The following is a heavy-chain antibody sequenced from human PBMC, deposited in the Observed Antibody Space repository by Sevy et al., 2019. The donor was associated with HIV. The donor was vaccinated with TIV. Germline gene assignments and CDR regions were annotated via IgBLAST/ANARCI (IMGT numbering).Heavy chain of an antibody. CDR3: ARATGMAVAGTGRYFDF. J-gene: IGHJ4*01. CDR2: ISTYNGNT. V-gene: IGHV1-18*04. Sequence: ASAKVSCKISGYKVDMYGIAWVRQAPGQGLEWMGWISTYNGNTNYAQNFQGRVTMTTDTSTSVAYMELGGLRPDDTAVYYCARATGMAVAGTGRYFDFWGQGTLVTVSS. D-gene: IGHD6-19*01. CDR1: GYKVDMYG.